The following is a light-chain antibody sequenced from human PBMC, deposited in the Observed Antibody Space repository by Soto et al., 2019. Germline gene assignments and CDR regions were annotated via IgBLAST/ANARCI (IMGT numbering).Light chain of an antibody. Sequence: QPVLTQSPSASASLGASVKLTCTLSSGHSSYAIAWHQQQPEKGPRYLMKLNSDGSHSKGGGIPDRFSGSSSGAERYLTISGLQSEDEADYYCQSGGTGILVGGGTKLAVL. J-gene: IGLJ2*01. CDR2: LNSDGSH. CDR1: SGHSSYA. CDR3: QSGGTGIL. V-gene: IGLV4-69*01.